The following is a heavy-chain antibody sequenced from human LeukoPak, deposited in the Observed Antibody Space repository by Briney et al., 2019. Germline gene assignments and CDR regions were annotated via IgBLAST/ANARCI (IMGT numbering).Heavy chain of an antibody. D-gene: IGHD6-19*01. Sequence: GRSLRLSCAASGFIFSSYAMDWVRQAPGKGLAWVASISYDGTNKYYADSVKGRFTTSRDDSKNTLYLQMNSLRTEDTAVYYCATSISVAESAFDIWGQGTMVTVSS. CDR1: GFIFSSYA. CDR2: ISYDGTNK. CDR3: ATSISVAESAFDI. V-gene: IGHV3-30*04. J-gene: IGHJ3*02.